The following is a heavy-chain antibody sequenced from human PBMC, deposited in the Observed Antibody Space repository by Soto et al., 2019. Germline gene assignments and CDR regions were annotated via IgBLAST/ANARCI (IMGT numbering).Heavy chain of an antibody. Sequence: QVQLVQSGAEVKKPGASVKVSCKASGYTFTNYDINWVRQATVQGLEWMGRMNPNSGNTGYARQFQGRATMTRNTAISTAYMELRSLRSEDTAVYYCARQPMVTTNYWGPGTLVTVSS. CDR2: MNPNSGNT. D-gene: IGHD2-21*02. V-gene: IGHV1-8*01. CDR1: GYTFTNYD. CDR3: ARQPMVTTNY. J-gene: IGHJ4*02.